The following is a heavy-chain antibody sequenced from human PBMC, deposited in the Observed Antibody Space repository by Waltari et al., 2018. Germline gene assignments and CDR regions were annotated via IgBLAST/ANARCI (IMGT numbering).Heavy chain of an antibody. CDR1: GGSFSGYY. CDR3: ARGRYCSSTSCFFRGYYYYGMDV. V-gene: IGHV4-34*01. Sequence: QVQLQQWGAGLLKPSETLSLTCAVYGGSFSGYYWRWIRQPPGKGLEWIGEINHIVSTNSDPSFKIRVTISVYTSKNQFSRKLSSVTAADTAVYYCARGRYCSSTSCFFRGYYYYGMDVWGQGTTVTVSS. CDR2: INHIVST. D-gene: IGHD2-2*01. J-gene: IGHJ6*02.